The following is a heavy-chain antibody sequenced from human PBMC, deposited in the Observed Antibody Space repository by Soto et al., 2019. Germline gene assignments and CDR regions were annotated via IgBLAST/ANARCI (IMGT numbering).Heavy chain of an antibody. D-gene: IGHD2-21*02. CDR2: IIPIFGTA. CDR1: GGTFSSYA. Sequence: GASVKVSCKASGGTFSSYAISWVRQAPGQGLEWMGGIIPIFGTANYAQKFQGRVTITADESTSTAYMELSSLRSEDTAVYYCARYYCGGDCHSAFDIWGQGTMVTVS. J-gene: IGHJ3*02. CDR3: ARYYCGGDCHSAFDI. V-gene: IGHV1-69*13.